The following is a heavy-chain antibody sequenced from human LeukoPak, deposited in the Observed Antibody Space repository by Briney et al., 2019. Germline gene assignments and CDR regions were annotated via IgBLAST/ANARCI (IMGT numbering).Heavy chain of an antibody. CDR2: ISYDGSNK. CDR1: GFTFSSYG. CDR3: ARGGFSGTFYYFDN. J-gene: IGHJ4*02. V-gene: IGHV3-30*03. D-gene: IGHD1-26*01. Sequence: GGSLRLSCAASGFTFSSYGMHWVRQAPGKRLEWVAVISYDGSNKYYTDSVKGRFTISRDNSKNTVYLQMNSLGVEDTAVYYCARGGFSGTFYYFDNWGQGTLVTVSS.